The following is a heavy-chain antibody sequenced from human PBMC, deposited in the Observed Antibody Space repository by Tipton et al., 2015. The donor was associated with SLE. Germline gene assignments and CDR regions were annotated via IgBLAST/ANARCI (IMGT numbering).Heavy chain of an antibody. V-gene: IGHV3-11*04. J-gene: IGHJ3*02. D-gene: IGHD6-19*01. Sequence: SLRLSCAASGFTFSDYYMSWIRQAPGKGLEWVSYISSSGSTIYYADSVKGRFTISRDNAKNSLYLQMNSLRAEDTAVYYCARPYPPGIAVAGNAFDIWGQGTMVTVSS. CDR1: GFTFSDYY. CDR3: ARPYPPGIAVAGNAFDI. CDR2: ISSSGSTI.